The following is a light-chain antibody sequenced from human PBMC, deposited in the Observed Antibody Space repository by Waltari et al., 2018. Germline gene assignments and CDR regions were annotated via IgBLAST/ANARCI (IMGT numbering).Light chain of an antibody. CDR1: QSVSASF. V-gene: IGKV3-20*01. CDR2: GAS. CDR3: QQYGSPPYT. J-gene: IGKJ2*01. Sequence: EIVLTQSPGTLSLSPGARATLSCRASQSVSASFLAWYQQKPGQAPRLLISGASPRATGIPDRFSGSGSGTDFTLTINRLEPEEFALYYCQQYGSPPYTFGQGTRLEIK.